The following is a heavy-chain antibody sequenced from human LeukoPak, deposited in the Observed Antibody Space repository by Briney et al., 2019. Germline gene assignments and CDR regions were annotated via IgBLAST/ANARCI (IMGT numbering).Heavy chain of an antibody. Sequence: GGSLRLSCAASGFTFSSYEMNWVRQAPGKGLEWVSYISSSGSTIYYADSVKGRFTICRDNAKNSLYLQMNSLRAEDTAVYYCAREFTLNWFDPWGQGTLVTVSS. CDR3: AREFTLNWFDP. V-gene: IGHV3-48*03. CDR1: GFTFSSYE. J-gene: IGHJ5*02. CDR2: ISSSGSTI. D-gene: IGHD3-16*01.